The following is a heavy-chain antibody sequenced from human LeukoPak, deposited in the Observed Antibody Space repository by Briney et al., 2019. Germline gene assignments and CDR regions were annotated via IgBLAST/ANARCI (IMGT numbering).Heavy chain of an antibody. CDR2: VYTSGSS. J-gene: IGHJ6*03. D-gene: IGHD3-3*01. Sequence: SETLSLTCTVSGGSITSYYWSWIRQTAGKGLEWIGRVYTSGSSNYNPSLKSRVTMSLDTSKNQFSLKLSSVTAADTAVYYCARGPNYDFWSGSYYYYYYMDVWGKGTTVTVSS. CDR3: ARGPNYDFWSGSYYYYYYMDV. CDR1: GGSITSYY. V-gene: IGHV4-4*07.